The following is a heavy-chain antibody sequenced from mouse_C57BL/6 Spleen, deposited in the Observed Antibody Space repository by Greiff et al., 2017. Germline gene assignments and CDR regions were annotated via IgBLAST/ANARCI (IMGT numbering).Heavy chain of an antibody. D-gene: IGHD4-1*01. CDR2: ISNGGGST. Sequence: DVMLVESGGGLVQPGGSLKLSCAASGFTFSDYYMYWVRQTPEKRLEWVAYISNGGGSTYYPDTVKGRFTITRDKAKSTLYLQMSRLTSEDTAIYYCAREGLGRGGLAYWGQGTLVTVSA. J-gene: IGHJ3*01. V-gene: IGHV5-12*01. CDR1: GFTFSDYY. CDR3: AREGLGRGGLAY.